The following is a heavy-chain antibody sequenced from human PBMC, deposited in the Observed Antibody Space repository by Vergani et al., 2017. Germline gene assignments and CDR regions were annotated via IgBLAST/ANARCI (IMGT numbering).Heavy chain of an antibody. CDR2: ISGSGGST. CDR3: AKDDWNGERFDP. CDR1: GFTFRSFA. J-gene: IGHJ5*02. Sequence: EVQLLESGGGLVQPGGSLRLSCAASGFTFRSFAMSWVRQAPGKGLEWVSAISGSGGSTYYADSVKGRFTISRDNSKNTLYLQMNSLRAEDTAVYYCAKDDWNGERFDPWGQGTLVTVSS. V-gene: IGHV3-23*01. D-gene: IGHD1-1*01.